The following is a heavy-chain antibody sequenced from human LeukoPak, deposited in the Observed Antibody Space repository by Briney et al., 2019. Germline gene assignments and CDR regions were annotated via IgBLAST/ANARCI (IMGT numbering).Heavy chain of an antibody. D-gene: IGHD5-24*01. J-gene: IGHJ4*02. CDR1: GGSISNSY. Sequence: KPSETLSLTCTVSGGSISNSYWSWIRQPAGKGLEWIGRIHTSGSTNYTPSLKSRVTMSVDTSKSQFSLKLSSVTAADTAVYYCARHGWGGWLQMGCFDYWGQGTLVTVSS. CDR2: IHTSGST. CDR3: ARHGWGGWLQMGCFDY. V-gene: IGHV4-4*07.